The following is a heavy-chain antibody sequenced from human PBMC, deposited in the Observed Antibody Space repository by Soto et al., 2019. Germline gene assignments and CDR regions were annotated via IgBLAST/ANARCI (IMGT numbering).Heavy chain of an antibody. CDR3: AGGRWLYDAFDI. CDR2: INPSGGST. D-gene: IGHD2-15*01. CDR1: GYTFTSYY. J-gene: IGHJ3*02. Sequence: ASVKVSCKASGYTFTSYYMHWVRQAPGQGLEWMGIINPSGGSTSYAQKFQGRVTMTRDTSTSTVYIELSSLRSEDTAVYYCAGGRWLYDAFDIWGQGTMVTVSS. V-gene: IGHV1-46*01.